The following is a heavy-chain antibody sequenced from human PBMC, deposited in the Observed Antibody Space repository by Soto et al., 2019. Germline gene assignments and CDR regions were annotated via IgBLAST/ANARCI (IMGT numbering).Heavy chain of an antibody. Sequence: PSETLSLTCTVSGGSISSSSYYWGWIRQPPGKGLEWIGSIYYSGSTYYNPSLKSRVTISVDTSKNQFSLKLIYVTAADTAVYYCAGSTSWFDPWGQGTLVTVSS. V-gene: IGHV4-39*01. CDR1: GGSISSSSYY. J-gene: IGHJ5*02. CDR3: AGSTSWFDP. D-gene: IGHD6-13*01. CDR2: IYYSGST.